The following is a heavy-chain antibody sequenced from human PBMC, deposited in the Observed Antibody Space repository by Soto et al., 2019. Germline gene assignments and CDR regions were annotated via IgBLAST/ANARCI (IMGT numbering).Heavy chain of an antibody. CDR3: ARQRAAGFDY. CDR2: IYYSGST. Sequence: ETLSLTCTVSGGSISSSSYYWGWIRQPPGKGLEWIGSIYYSGSTYYNPSLKSRVTISVDTSKNQFSLKLSSVTAADTAVYYCARQRAAGFDYWGQGTLVTVSS. D-gene: IGHD6-13*01. J-gene: IGHJ4*02. CDR1: GGSISSSSYY. V-gene: IGHV4-39*01.